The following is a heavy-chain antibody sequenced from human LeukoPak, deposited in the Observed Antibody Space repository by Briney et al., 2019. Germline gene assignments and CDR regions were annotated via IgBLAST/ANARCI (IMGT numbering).Heavy chain of an antibody. V-gene: IGHV4-39*01. D-gene: IGHD2-2*01. Sequence: PSETLSLTCTVSGGSISSSSYYWGWIRQPPGKGLEWIGSIYYSGSTYYNPSLKSRVTISVDTSKNQFSLKLSSVTAADTAMYYCASPEEPAAIYYWGQGTLVTVSS. J-gene: IGHJ4*02. CDR2: IYYSGST. CDR3: ASPEEPAAIYY. CDR1: GGSISSSSYY.